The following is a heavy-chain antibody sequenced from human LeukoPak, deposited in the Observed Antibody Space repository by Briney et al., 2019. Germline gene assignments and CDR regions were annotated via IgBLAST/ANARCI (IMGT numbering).Heavy chain of an antibody. J-gene: IGHJ3*02. CDR1: GYTFTSYG. V-gene: IGHV1-8*02. CDR2: MNPNSGNT. Sequence: ASVKVSCKASGYTFTSYGINWVRQATGQGLEWMGWMNPNSGNTGYAQKFQGRVTMTRNTSISTAYMELSSLRSEDTAVYYCARSLSGSYYGAFDIWGQGTMVTVSS. D-gene: IGHD1-26*01. CDR3: ARSLSGSYYGAFDI.